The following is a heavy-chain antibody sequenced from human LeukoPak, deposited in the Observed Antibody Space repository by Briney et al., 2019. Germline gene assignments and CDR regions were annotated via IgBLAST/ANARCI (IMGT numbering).Heavy chain of an antibody. CDR1: GFTFSSYA. J-gene: IGHJ4*02. D-gene: IGHD3-3*01. CDR2: ISGSGGST. V-gene: IGHV3-23*01. CDR3: ARDGWSGYYGYYFDY. Sequence: GGSLRLSCAASGFTFSSYAMSWVRQAPGKGLEWVSAISGSGGSTYYADSVKGRFTISRDNSKNTLYLQMDSLRAEDTAVYYCARDGWSGYYGYYFDYWGQGTLVTVSS.